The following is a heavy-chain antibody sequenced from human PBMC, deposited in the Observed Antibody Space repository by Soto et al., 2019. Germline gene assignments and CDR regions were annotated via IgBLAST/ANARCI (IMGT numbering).Heavy chain of an antibody. D-gene: IGHD5-12*01. CDR1: GYTFTSYA. V-gene: IGHV1-18*01. CDR2: ISAYNGNR. J-gene: IGHJ4*02. Sequence: ASVKVSCKASGYTFTSYAMHWVRQAPGQRLEWMGWISAYNGNRKYAQKFQGRVTMTTDTSTSTAYMELRSLRSDDTAVYYCARDLGGFPDYWGQGTLVTVSS. CDR3: ARDLGGFPDY.